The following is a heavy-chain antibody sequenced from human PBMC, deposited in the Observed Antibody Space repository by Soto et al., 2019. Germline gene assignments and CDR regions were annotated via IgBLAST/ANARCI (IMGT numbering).Heavy chain of an antibody. D-gene: IGHD6-19*01. CDR3: ARKEGWLATFDY. CDR2: IYSGGST. V-gene: IGHV3-53*04. CDR1: GFTVSSNY. J-gene: IGHJ4*02. Sequence: EVQRVESGGGLVQPGGSLRLSCAASGFTVSSNYMSWVRQAPGKGLEWVSVIYSGGSTYYADSVKGRFTISRHNSKNTLYIEMNSLRAKDTAVYYCARKEGWLATFDYWGQGTLVTVSS.